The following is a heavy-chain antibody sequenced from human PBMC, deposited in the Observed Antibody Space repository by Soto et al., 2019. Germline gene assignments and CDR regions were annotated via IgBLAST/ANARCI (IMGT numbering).Heavy chain of an antibody. Sequence: EVQLLESGGGLVQPGGSLRLSCAASGFTFGSYAMSWVRPAPGKGLEWVSAISGSGGSTYYADSVKGRFTISRDNSKNTLYLQMNSLRAEDTAVYYCAKAPVNGVCFSSWGQGTLVTVSS. CDR2: ISGSGGST. CDR1: GFTFGSYA. J-gene: IGHJ4*02. CDR3: AKAPVNGVCFSS. D-gene: IGHD2-8*01. V-gene: IGHV3-23*01.